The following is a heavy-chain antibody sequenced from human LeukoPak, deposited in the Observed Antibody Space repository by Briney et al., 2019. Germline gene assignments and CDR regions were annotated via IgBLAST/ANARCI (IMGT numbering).Heavy chain of an antibody. V-gene: IGHV1-2*02. CDR1: GYTFTGYY. D-gene: IGHD5-12*01. CDR3: ARDILGGYDQEFDY. Sequence: EASVKVSCKASGYTFTGYYMHWVRQAPGQGLEWMGWINPNSGGTNYAQKFQGRVTMTRDTSISTAYMELSRLRSDDTAVYYCARDILGGYDQEFDYWGQGTLVTVSS. J-gene: IGHJ4*02. CDR2: INPNSGGT.